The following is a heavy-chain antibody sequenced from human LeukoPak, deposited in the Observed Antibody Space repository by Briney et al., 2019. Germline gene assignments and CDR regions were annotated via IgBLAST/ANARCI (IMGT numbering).Heavy chain of an antibody. Sequence: GGSLRLSCAASGFTFSNAWMSWVRQAPGRGLEWVGRIKSKTDGGTTDYAAPVKGRFTISRDDSTNTLYLQMNSLRAEDTAVYYCARDTCGLGSSTTCYAVLDYWGQGTLVTVSS. J-gene: IGHJ4*02. D-gene: IGHD2-2*01. CDR2: IKSKTDGGTT. V-gene: IGHV3-15*01. CDR1: GFTFSNAW. CDR3: ARDTCGLGSSTTCYAVLDY.